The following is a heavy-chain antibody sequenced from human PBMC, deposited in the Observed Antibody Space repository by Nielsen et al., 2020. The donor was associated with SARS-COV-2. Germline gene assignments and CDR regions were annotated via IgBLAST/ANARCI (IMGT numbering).Heavy chain of an antibody. CDR3: ARDRSVRYFDY. CDR1: GFTFSTYA. J-gene: IGHJ4*02. D-gene: IGHD3-9*01. Sequence: GGSLRLSCATSGFTFSTYAMSWVRQAPGKGPEWVSGISGNAHSTYYADSVKGRFTISRDNSKNTLFLQMNSLRTEDTAVYYCARDRSVRYFDYWGQGIQVTVSS. V-gene: IGHV3-23*01. CDR2: ISGNAHST.